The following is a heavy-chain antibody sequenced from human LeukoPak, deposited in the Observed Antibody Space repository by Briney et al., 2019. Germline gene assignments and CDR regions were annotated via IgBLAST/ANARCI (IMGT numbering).Heavy chain of an antibody. CDR3: ARGEKSWFNGFDL. V-gene: IGHV3-64*02. Sequence: GGSLRLSCAASGFTFSDYAMHWVRQAPGKGLEYVSVISSNGGSTYYADSVKGRFTISRDNAKNTLDLQMNSLRAEDTAVYYCARGEKSWFNGFDLWGQGTLLTVSS. D-gene: IGHD2-8*01. J-gene: IGHJ4*02. CDR2: ISSNGGST. CDR1: GFTFSDYA.